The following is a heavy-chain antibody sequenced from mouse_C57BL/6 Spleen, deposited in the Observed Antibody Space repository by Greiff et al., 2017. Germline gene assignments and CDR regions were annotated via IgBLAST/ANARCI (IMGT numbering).Heavy chain of an antibody. J-gene: IGHJ4*01. CDR3: ARRSYYDYDGAMDY. CDR2: IDPSDSYT. D-gene: IGHD2-4*01. CDR1: GYTFTSYW. V-gene: IGHV1-50*01. Sequence: QVQLQQPGAELVKPGASVKLSCKASGYTFTSYWMQWVKQRPGQGLEWIGEIDPSDSYTNYNQKFKGKATLTVDTSSSTAYMQLSSLTSEDSAVYYCARRSYYDYDGAMDYWGQGTSGTVSS.